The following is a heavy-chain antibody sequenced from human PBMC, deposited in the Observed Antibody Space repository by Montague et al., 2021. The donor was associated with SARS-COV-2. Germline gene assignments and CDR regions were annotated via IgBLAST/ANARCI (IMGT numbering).Heavy chain of an antibody. CDR2: IYYSGGT. J-gene: IGHJ5*02. Sequence: SETLSLTCTVSGGSVSSYYWSWIRQSPGKGLQWLGYIYYSGGTDYNPSLQSRVTMLVDTSKNQLSLRLNSVTTADTAVYFCARAGGLYDYWSGYSSSAGFFDPWGQGIMVTVSS. D-gene: IGHD3-3*01. CDR3: ARAGGLYDYWSGYSSSAGFFDP. V-gene: IGHV4-59*02. CDR1: GGSVSSYY.